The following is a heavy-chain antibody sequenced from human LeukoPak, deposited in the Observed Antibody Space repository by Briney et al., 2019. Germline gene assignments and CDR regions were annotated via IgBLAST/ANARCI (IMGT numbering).Heavy chain of an antibody. D-gene: IGHD4-11*01. V-gene: IGHV3-11*01. J-gene: IGHJ6*02. CDR3: ARLNSYYYYGMDV. CDR2: ISSSGSTI. CDR1: GFTFSDYY. Sequence: GGSLRLSCAVSGFTFSDYYMSWFRQAPGKGLEWVSYISSSGSTIYYADSVKGRFTISRDNAKNSLYLQMNSLRAEDTAVYYCARLNSYYYYGMDVWRQGTTVTVSS.